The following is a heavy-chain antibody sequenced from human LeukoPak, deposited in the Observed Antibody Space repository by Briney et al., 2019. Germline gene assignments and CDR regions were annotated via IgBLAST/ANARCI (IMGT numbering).Heavy chain of an antibody. CDR2: IYHSGST. Sequence: TSETLSLTCAVSGGSISSGGYSWSWIRQPPGKGLEWIGYIYHSGSTYYNPSLKSRVTISVDRSKNQFSLKLSSVTAADTAVYYCARVSGYYATYDYWGQGTLVTVSS. CDR3: ARVSGYYATYDY. V-gene: IGHV4-30-2*01. CDR1: GGSISSGGYS. D-gene: IGHD3-9*01. J-gene: IGHJ4*02.